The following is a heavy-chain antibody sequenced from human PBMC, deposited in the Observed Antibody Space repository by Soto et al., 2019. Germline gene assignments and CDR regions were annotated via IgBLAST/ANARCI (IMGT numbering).Heavy chain of an antibody. CDR3: ARVQDVITGDNWFDS. D-gene: IGHD3-16*01. V-gene: IGHV4-59*01. J-gene: IGHJ5*01. Sequence: SSETLSLTCTVSGGSISRYYWSWVRQPPGKGLEWIGSIHYSGSAANNPSLKSRVTMLVDTSKNQFSLRLTSVTAADTAVYYCARVQDVITGDNWFDSRGQGTLVTVSS. CDR2: IHYSGSA. CDR1: GGSISRYY.